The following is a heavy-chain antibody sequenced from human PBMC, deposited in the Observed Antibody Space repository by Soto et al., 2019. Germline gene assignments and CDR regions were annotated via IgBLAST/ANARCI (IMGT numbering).Heavy chain of an antibody. CDR2: ISGSSDFL. CDR3: ATSTWYAFDI. D-gene: IGHD6-13*01. Sequence: GGSLRLSCAASGFTFSNSIINWVRQAPGQGLEWVSSISGSSDFLYYADSVKGRFTISRDTATNSLYLQMNGLRAEDTAVYYCATSTWYAFDIWGQGTMVTVSS. V-gene: IGHV3-21*01. J-gene: IGHJ3*02. CDR1: GFTFSNSI.